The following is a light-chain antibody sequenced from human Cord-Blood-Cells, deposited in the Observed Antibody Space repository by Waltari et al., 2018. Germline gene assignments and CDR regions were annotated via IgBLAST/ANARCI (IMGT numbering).Light chain of an antibody. CDR3: QQYDNLT. Sequence: DIQMTQSPSSLSASVGDRVTITCQASQDISNYLNWYQQKPGKAPKRLIYDASNLETGVPSRFSGSGSGTDFTFTISSLQPEDIATYYCQQYDNLTFGGGTKVEIK. CDR1: QDISNY. V-gene: IGKV1-33*01. CDR2: DAS. J-gene: IGKJ4*01.